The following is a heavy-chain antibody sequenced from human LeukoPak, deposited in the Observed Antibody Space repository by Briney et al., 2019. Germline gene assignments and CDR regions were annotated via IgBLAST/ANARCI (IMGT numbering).Heavy chain of an antibody. CDR3: ARGLYGSGSYLRN. V-gene: IGHV3-21*01. CDR1: GFTFSSYS. Sequence: GGSLRLSCAASGFTFSSYSMNWVRQAPGKGLEWVSSISSSSSYIYYADSVKGRFTISRDNAKNSLYLQMNSLRAEDTAVYYCARGLYGSGSYLRNWGQGTLVTVSS. D-gene: IGHD3-10*01. J-gene: IGHJ4*02. CDR2: ISSSSSYI.